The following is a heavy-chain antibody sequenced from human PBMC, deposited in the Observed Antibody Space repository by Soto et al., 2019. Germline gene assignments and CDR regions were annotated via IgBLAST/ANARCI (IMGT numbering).Heavy chain of an antibody. V-gene: IGHV3-15*07. Sequence: GGSLRLSCAASGFTFSNAWMNWVRQAPGKGLEWVGRIKSKTDGGTTDYAAPVKGRFTISRDDSKNTLYLQMNSLKTEDTAVYYCTTLSYYDFWSGSNYGMDVWGQGTTVTVSS. D-gene: IGHD3-3*01. CDR3: TTLSYYDFWSGSNYGMDV. CDR2: IKSKTDGGTT. J-gene: IGHJ6*02. CDR1: GFTFSNAW.